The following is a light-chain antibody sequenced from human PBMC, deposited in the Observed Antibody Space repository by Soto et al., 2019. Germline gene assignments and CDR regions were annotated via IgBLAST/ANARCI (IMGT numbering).Light chain of an antibody. J-gene: IGKJ5*01. CDR1: QSLLFSNGYNY. CDR3: MQALQTRST. V-gene: IGKV2-28*01. CDR2: LGS. Sequence: DIVLTQSPLYLPVTPGEPASISCRASQSLLFSNGYNYLDWYLQKPGQSPQLLIYLGSNRASGVPDRFNGSGSGTDFTLKISRVEAEDVGVYYCMQALQTRSTFGQGTRLEIK.